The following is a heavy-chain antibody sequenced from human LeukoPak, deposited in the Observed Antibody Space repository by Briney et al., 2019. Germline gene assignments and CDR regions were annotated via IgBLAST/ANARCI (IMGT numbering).Heavy chain of an antibody. V-gene: IGHV4-39*01. Sequence: TSETLSLTCTVSGGSISSSGYDWGWIRQPPGKGLEWIASIYYSGSTYYNPSLKSRLTISVDTSKNQPSLKLSSLTAADTAVYYCARHGYSGSYYGLSWFDPWGQGTLVTVSS. D-gene: IGHD1-26*01. J-gene: IGHJ5*02. CDR3: ARHGYSGSYYGLSWFDP. CDR2: IYYSGST. CDR1: GGSISSSGYD.